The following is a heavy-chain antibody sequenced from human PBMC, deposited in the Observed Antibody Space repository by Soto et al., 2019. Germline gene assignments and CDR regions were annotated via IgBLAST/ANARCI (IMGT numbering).Heavy chain of an antibody. CDR2: IIPIFGTA. V-gene: IGHV1-69*13. D-gene: IGHD2-8*02. J-gene: IGHJ5*02. CDR1: GGTFSSYA. Sequence: SVKVSCKASGGTFSSYAISWVRQAPGQGLEWMGGIIPIFGTANYAQKFQGRVTITADESTSTAYMELSSLRSEDTAVYYCARDGPGGIDNWFDPWGQGTLVTVPQ. CDR3: ARDGPGGIDNWFDP.